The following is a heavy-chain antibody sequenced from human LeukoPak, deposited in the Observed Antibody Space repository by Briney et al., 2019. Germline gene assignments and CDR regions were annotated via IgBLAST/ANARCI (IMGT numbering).Heavy chain of an antibody. CDR2: IDGSISRI. D-gene: IGHD3-3*01. Sequence: GGSLRLSCAASGFTFSDYYMSWIRQAPGKGLEWVSYIDGSISRINYADSVKGRFTISRDNPKNSLFLQMNSLTVEDTAVYCCASRVAFDIWGLGTMVTVSS. V-gene: IGHV3-11*01. J-gene: IGHJ3*02. CDR3: ASRVAFDI. CDR1: GFTFSDYY.